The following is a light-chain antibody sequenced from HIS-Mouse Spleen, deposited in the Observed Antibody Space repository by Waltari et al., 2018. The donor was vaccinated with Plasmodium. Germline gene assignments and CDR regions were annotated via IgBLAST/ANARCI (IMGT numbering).Light chain of an antibody. CDR1: QSVSIN. J-gene: IGKJ3*01. V-gene: IGKV3-15*01. Sequence: EIVMTQSPATLSVSPGERATLSCRASQSVSINLAWYQQKPGQAPKLRIYGASTRATGIPARFSGSGSGTEFTLTISSLQSEDFAVYDCQQYNNWSFTFGPGTKVDIK. CDR2: GAS. CDR3: QQYNNWSFT.